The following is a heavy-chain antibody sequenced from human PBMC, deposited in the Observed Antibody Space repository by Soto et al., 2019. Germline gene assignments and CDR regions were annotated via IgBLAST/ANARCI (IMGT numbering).Heavy chain of an antibody. D-gene: IGHD1-26*01. J-gene: IGHJ6*03. Sequence: GGSLRLSCAASGFTFSSYAMRWVRQAPGKGLEWVSAICGSGSSTYSEDTVKGRFTISRENSKNTLYLQMNSLRAEDTAVYYCAKRLSGKPTTWYMDVWGKGTTVTVSS. CDR1: GFTFSSYA. CDR3: AKRLSGKPTTWYMDV. V-gene: IGHV3-23*01. CDR2: ICGSGSST.